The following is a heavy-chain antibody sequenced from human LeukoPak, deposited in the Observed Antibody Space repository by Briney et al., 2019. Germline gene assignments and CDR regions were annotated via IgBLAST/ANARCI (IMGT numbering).Heavy chain of an antibody. D-gene: IGHD3-16*02. J-gene: IGHJ4*02. CDR1: GFTFSNYW. CDR2: IKQDGSEK. CDR3: ARVTGTDYIWGSYRY. V-gene: IGHV3-7*01. Sequence: GGSLRLSCAASGFTFSNYWMTWVRQAPGKGLEWVANIKQDGSEKYYVDSVKGRFTISRDNAKNSLYLQMNSLRAGDTAVYYCARVTGTDYIWGSYRYWGQGTLVTVSS.